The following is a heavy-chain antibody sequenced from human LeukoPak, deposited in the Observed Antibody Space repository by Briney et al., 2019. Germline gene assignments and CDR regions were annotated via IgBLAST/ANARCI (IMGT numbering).Heavy chain of an antibody. CDR1: GYTFSSYG. J-gene: IGHJ4*02. CDR3: ARETLSVTMMARDY. CDR2: ISAYNGNT. Sequence: ASVKVSCKASGYTFSSYGISWVRQAPGQGLEWMGWISAYNGNTNYAQKLQGRVTMTTDSSTSTAYMELRSLRSDDTAVYYCARETLSVTMMARDYWGQGTLVTVSS. D-gene: IGHD4-17*01. V-gene: IGHV1-18*01.